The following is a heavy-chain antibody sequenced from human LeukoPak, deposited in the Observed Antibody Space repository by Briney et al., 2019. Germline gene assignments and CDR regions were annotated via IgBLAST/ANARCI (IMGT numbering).Heavy chain of an antibody. V-gene: IGHV4-34*01. J-gene: IGHJ3*01. Sequence: SETLSLTCAVYGGSFSGYYWSWIRQPPGKGLEWIGEINHSGSTNYNPSLKSRVTMPVDTSKNQFSLKLTSVTAADTAVYYCARVGGIPLGAFDVWGQGTTVTVSP. CDR2: INHSGST. D-gene: IGHD3-10*01. CDR3: ARVGGIPLGAFDV. CDR1: GGSFSGYY.